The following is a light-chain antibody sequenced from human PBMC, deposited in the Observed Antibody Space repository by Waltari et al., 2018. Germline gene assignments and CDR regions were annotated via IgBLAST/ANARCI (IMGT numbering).Light chain of an antibody. CDR1: ILRTFY. J-gene: IGLJ2*01. CDR3: SSRDMSGDVV. V-gene: IGLV3-19*01. Sequence: SSELTQDPAVSVALGQTVRITCHGDILRTFYATWSRQKPGQAPELVIYGKNNRPSGIPDRFSASSSGTTTSLTITGAQAEDEADYYCSSRDMSGDVVFGGGTELTVL. CDR2: GKN.